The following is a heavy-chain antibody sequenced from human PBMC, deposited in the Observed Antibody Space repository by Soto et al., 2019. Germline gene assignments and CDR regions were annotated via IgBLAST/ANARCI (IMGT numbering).Heavy chain of an antibody. D-gene: IGHD3-22*01. CDR2: IWYDGSNK. CDR1: GFTFSSYG. CDR3: ARAYYYDSSGYYYEEAFDI. J-gene: IGHJ3*02. V-gene: IGHV3-33*01. Sequence: PGGSLRLSCAASGFTFSSYGMHWVRQAPGKGLEWVAVIWYDGSNKYYADSVKGRFTISRDNSKNTLYLQMNSLRAEDTAVYYCARAYYYDSSGYYYEEAFDIWGQGTMVNV.